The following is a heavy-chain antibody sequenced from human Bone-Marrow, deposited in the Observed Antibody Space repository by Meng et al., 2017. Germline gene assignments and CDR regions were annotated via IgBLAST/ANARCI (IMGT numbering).Heavy chain of an antibody. CDR2: IYYSGST. V-gene: IGHV4-39*01. CDR3: ASIEVMRRNYFDY. J-gene: IGHJ4*02. D-gene: IGHD3-16*01. Sequence: QLQLQESGPGLVKPSETLSLTCTVSGGSISSSSYYWGWIRQPPGKGLEWIGSIYYSGSTYYNPSLKSRVTISVDTSKNQFSLKLSSVTAADTAVFYCASIEVMRRNYFDYWGQGTLVTVPS. CDR1: GGSISSSSYY.